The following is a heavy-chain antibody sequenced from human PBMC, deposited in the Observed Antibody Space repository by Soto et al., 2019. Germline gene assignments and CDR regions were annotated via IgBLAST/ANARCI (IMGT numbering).Heavy chain of an antibody. CDR1: GLTFSSSV. V-gene: IGHV3-23*01. CDR2: ILGYGAST. D-gene: IGHD3-10*01. Sequence: GGSLRLSCAASGLTFSSSVMSWVRQAPGKGLEWVSTILGYGASTYYADSVKGRFTISRDTSRNTLYLQLNSLRAEDTAVYYCAHDPVYSYADNGHCGQGTLCTVSS. CDR3: AHDPVYSYADNGH. J-gene: IGHJ4*02.